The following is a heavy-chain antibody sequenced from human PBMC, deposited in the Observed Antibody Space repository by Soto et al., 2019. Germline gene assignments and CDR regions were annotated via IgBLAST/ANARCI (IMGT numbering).Heavy chain of an antibody. D-gene: IGHD2-15*01. CDR3: ARVWAYCSGGSCYWFDP. J-gene: IGHJ5*02. CDR1: CCSISRGGYY. CDR2: IYYSGST. V-gene: IGHV4-31*03. Sequence: SETLSLTCTVSCCSISRGGYYWSRVRQHPGKGLEWIGYIYYSGSTYYNPSLKSRVTISVDTSKNQFSLKLSSVTAADTAVYYCARVWAYCSGGSCYWFDPWGQGTLVTVSS.